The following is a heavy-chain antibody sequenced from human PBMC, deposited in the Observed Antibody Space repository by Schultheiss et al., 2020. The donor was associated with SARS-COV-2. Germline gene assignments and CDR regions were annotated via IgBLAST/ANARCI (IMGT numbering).Heavy chain of an antibody. CDR1: GGSFSGYY. V-gene: IGHV4-34*01. Sequence: SETLSLTCAVYGGSFSGYYWSWIRQPPGKGLEWIGEINHSGSTNYNPSLKSRVTISVDTSKNQFSLKLSSVTAADTAVYYCARGGYDFWSGRGLDPWGQGTLVTVSS. CDR2: INHSGST. CDR3: ARGGYDFWSGRGLDP. D-gene: IGHD3-3*01. J-gene: IGHJ5*02.